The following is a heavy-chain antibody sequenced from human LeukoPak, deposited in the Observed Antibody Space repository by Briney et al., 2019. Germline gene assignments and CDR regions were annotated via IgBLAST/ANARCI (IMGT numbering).Heavy chain of an antibody. Sequence: PSETLSLTCTVSGGSISSGDYYWSWIRQHPGKGLEWIGYSSYSGSTYYNPSLESRVTISVDTSKNQFSLKLRSVTAADTAVYYCARQPYRSGAYYFDYWGQGALITVS. CDR2: SSYSGST. V-gene: IGHV4-31*03. CDR1: GGSISSGDYY. J-gene: IGHJ4*02. D-gene: IGHD2-15*01. CDR3: ARQPYRSGAYYFDY.